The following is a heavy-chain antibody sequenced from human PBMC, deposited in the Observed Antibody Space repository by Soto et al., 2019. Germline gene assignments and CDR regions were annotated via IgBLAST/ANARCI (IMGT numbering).Heavy chain of an antibody. Sequence: PSETLSLTCAVYGGSFSGYYWSWIRQPPGKGLEWIGEINHSGSTNYNPSLKSRVTISVDTSKNQFSLKLSSVTAADTAVYYCATILIGGNWFDPWGQGTLVTVSS. V-gene: IGHV4-34*01. CDR1: GGSFSGYY. CDR3: ATILIGGNWFDP. D-gene: IGHD2-15*01. J-gene: IGHJ5*02. CDR2: INHSGST.